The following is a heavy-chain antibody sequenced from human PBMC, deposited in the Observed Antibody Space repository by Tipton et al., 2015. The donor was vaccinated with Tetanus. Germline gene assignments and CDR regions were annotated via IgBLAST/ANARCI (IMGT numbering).Heavy chain of an antibody. J-gene: IGHJ4*02. V-gene: IGHV4-31*03. CDR1: GGSVNSGRYY. D-gene: IGHD3-10*01. CDR3: ARVGNTMIGGQATHFDY. Sequence: TLSLTCTASGGSVNSGRYYWTWIRQHPGKGLEWIGYVYYSGSATYNPSLKRRVVISVDTSKDQFSLKMNSVTAADTAVYYCARVGNTMIGGQATHFDYWGPGTLVTVSS. CDR2: VYYSGSA.